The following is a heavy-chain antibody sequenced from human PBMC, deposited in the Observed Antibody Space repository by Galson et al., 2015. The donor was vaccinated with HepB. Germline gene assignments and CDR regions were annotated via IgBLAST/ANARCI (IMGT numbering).Heavy chain of an antibody. CDR3: ATERSAYYDSSGYYYDRYFQH. V-gene: IGHV1-24*01. J-gene: IGHJ1*01. CDR2: FDPEDGET. CDR1: GYTLTELS. D-gene: IGHD3-22*01. Sequence: SVKVSCKVSGYTLTELSMHWVRQAPGKGLEWMGGFDPEDGETIYAQKFQGRVTMTEDTSTDTAYMELSSLRSEDTAVYYCATERSAYYDSSGYYYDRYFQHWGQGTLVTVSS.